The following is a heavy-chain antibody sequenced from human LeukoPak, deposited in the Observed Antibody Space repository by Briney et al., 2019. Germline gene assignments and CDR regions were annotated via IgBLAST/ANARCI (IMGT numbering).Heavy chain of an antibody. Sequence: SVKVSXKASGGTFSSYAISWVRQAPGQGLEWIGRIIPIFGTANYAQKFQGRVTITTDESTSTAYMELSSLRSEDTAVYYCARDLRVATASYYYYYMDVWGKGTTVTVSS. CDR1: GGTFSSYA. J-gene: IGHJ6*03. D-gene: IGHD5-18*01. CDR3: ARDLRVATASYYYYYMDV. V-gene: IGHV1-69*05. CDR2: IIPIFGTA.